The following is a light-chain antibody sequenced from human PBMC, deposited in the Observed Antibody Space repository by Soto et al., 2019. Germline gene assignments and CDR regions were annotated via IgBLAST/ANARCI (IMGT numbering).Light chain of an antibody. Sequence: QSVLTQPASVSGSPGQPITISCTGTSSDVGSFDSVAWYQHNPGKAPKLMIYDVSNRPSGVCSRFSGSKSGNTASLSISGLQTEDEANYYCSSFTTSSTLVFGTGTKVTVL. CDR3: SSFTTSSTLV. V-gene: IGLV2-14*01. CDR1: SSDVGSFDS. CDR2: DVS. J-gene: IGLJ1*01.